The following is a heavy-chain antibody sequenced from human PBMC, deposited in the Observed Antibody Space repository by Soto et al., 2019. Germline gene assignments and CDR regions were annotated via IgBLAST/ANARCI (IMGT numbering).Heavy chain of an antibody. V-gene: IGHV4-59*08. CDR3: ASLWFDSAFDY. D-gene: IGHD3-10*01. CDR1: GGSISSYY. CDR2: IYYSGST. J-gene: IGHJ4*02. Sequence: QVQLQESGPGLVKPSETLSLTCTVSGGSISSYYWSWIRQPPGKGLEWIGYIYYSGSTNYNPSLKSRVTITVAKSQYQFSLKLSSVTAADPAVYYRASLWFDSAFDYWGQGTPVTVSS.